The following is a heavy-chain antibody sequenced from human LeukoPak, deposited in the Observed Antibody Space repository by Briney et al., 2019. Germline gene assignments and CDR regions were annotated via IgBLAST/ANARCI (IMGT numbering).Heavy chain of an antibody. CDR2: ISGSGDST. Sequence: GSLRLSCAASGFTFSSYAMGWVRQAPGKGLEWVSPISGSGDSTYYADSVKGRFTISRDNSKNTLYLQMNSLRAEDTAVYYCAKGRGFTSTSCYNYWGQGTLVTVSS. J-gene: IGHJ4*02. CDR3: AKGRGFTSTSCYNY. CDR1: GFTFSSYA. D-gene: IGHD2-2*02. V-gene: IGHV3-23*01.